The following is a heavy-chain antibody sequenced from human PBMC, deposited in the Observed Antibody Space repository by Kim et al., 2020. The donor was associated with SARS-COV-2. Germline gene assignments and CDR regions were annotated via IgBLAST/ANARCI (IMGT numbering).Heavy chain of an antibody. D-gene: IGHD3-10*01. V-gene: IGHV3-7*01. J-gene: IGHJ5*02. CDR3: ARDYNYAFDP. Sequence: EKYYVDSVKGRLTISRDNAKNSLYLQMNSLRAEDTAVYYCARDYNYAFDPWGQGTLVTVSS. CDR2: EK.